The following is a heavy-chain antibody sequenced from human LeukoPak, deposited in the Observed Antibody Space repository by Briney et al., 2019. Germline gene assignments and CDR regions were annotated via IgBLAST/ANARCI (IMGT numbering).Heavy chain of an antibody. J-gene: IGHJ4*01. Sequence: SGGSLRLSCAASGFSFSSSWMHWVRQAPGKGLMWVSRISDDGTSTMYAASAKGRFTMSRSNAKNTLSLQMDSLTAEDTAVYYCARSYGGFDYWGQGVLVTVS. CDR2: ISDDGTST. CDR1: GFSFSSSW. CDR3: ARSYGGFDY. D-gene: IGHD4-23*01. V-gene: IGHV3-74*03.